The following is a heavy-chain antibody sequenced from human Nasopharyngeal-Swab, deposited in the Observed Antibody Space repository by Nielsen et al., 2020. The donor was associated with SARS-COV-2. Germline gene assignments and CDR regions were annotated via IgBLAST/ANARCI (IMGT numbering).Heavy chain of an antibody. D-gene: IGHD2-15*01. CDR3: TRESVVVAAYNAFDI. CDR2: IIPIFGTA. J-gene: IGHJ3*02. Sequence: SVKVSCKASGGTFSSYAISWVRQAPGQGLEWMGGIIPIFGTANYAQKFQGRVTITADESTSTAYMELSSLRSEDTAVYYCTRESVVVAAYNAFDIWGQGTMVTVSS. V-gene: IGHV1-69*13. CDR1: GGTFSSYA.